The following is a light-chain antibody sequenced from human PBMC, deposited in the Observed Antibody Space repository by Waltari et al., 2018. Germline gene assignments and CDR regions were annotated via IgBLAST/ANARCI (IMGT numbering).Light chain of an antibody. V-gene: IGLV1-40*01. CDR3: QSYDSSLSAVV. Sequence: QSVLTQPPSVSGAPGQRVTIPCTGSSSNIGANSDVHWYQQLPGTAPKLLIYGNSNRPSGVPDRFSGSKSGTSASLAVTGLQAEDEADYYCQSYDSSLSAVVFGGGTKLTVL. CDR1: SSNIGANSD. J-gene: IGLJ2*01. CDR2: GNS.